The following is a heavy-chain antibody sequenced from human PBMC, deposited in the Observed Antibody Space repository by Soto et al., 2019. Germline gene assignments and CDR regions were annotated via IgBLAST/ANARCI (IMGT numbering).Heavy chain of an antibody. CDR3: VTQSWNY. V-gene: IGHV3-23*01. Sequence: EVQLLESGGGLVQPGGSLRLSCVVSGLTFSRVDLSWVRQPPGKGLEWVSASNSDFSTHYVDSVKGRFTMSRDYSKNTLYLQMNSLSAEDTALYYCVTQSWNYWGQGTLVTVSS. CDR2: SNSDFST. J-gene: IGHJ4*02. D-gene: IGHD1-1*01. CDR1: GLTFSRVD.